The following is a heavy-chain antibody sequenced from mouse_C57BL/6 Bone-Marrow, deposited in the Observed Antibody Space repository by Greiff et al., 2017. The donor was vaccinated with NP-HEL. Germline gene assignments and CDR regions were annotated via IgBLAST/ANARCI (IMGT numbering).Heavy chain of an antibody. CDR1: GFTFSDYY. J-gene: IGHJ4*01. CDR3: ARHRTSMDY. V-gene: IGHV5-12*01. Sequence: EVQLQESGGGLVQPGGSLKLSCAASGFTFSDYYMYWVRQTPEKRLEWVAYISNGGGSTYYPDTVKGRFTISRDNAKNTLYLQMSRLKSEDTAMYYCARHRTSMDYWGQGTSVTVSS. CDR2: ISNGGGST.